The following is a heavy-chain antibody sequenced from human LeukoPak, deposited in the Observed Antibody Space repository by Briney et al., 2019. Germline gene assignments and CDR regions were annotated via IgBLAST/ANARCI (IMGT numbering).Heavy chain of an antibody. J-gene: IGHJ4*02. CDR2: IIPILGIA. CDR1: GYTFTSYD. Sequence: PEASVKVSCKASGYTFTSYDINWVRQAPGQGLEWMGRIIPILGIANYAQKFQGRVTITADKSTSTAYVELSSLRSEDTAVYYCAGDSSGYYYGGYFDYWGQGTLVTVSS. D-gene: IGHD3-22*01. V-gene: IGHV1-69*04. CDR3: AGDSSGYYYGGYFDY.